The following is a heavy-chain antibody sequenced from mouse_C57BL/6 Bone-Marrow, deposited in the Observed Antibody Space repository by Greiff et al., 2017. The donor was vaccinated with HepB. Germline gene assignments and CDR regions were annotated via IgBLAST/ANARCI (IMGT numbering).Heavy chain of an antibody. CDR2: ISSGGSYT. D-gene: IGHD2-14*01. Sequence: EVQWVESGGDLVKPGGSLKLSCAASGFTFSSYGMSWVRQTPDKRLEWVATISSGGSYTYYPDSVKGRFTISRDNAKNTLYLQMSSLKSEDTAMYYCARHAVRRRNAMDYWGQGTSVTVSS. CDR3: ARHAVRRRNAMDY. V-gene: IGHV5-6*01. J-gene: IGHJ4*01. CDR1: GFTFSSYG.